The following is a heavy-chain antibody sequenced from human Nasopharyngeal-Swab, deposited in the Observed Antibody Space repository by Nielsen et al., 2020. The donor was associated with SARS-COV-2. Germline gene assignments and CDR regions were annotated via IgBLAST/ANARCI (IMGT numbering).Heavy chain of an antibody. D-gene: IGHD3-22*01. J-gene: IGHJ4*02. CDR2: ISSSSSTI. V-gene: IGHV3-48*01. Sequence: VRQAPGKGLEWVSYISSSSSTIYYADSVKGRFTISRNNSKNTLYLQMNSLRAEDTAVYYCARGAYDSSGYFWDYWGQGTLVPSPQ. CDR3: ARGAYDSSGYFWDY.